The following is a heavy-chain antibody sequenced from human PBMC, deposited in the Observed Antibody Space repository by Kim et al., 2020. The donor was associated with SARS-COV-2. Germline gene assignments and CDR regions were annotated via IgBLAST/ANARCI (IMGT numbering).Heavy chain of an antibody. J-gene: IGHJ6*02. Sequence: YAQKLKGRVTMTTDSSTSTAYMELRSLRSDDTAVYYCARDTKFYDYGMDVWGHGTTVTVS. V-gene: IGHV1-18*01. D-gene: IGHD1-1*01. CDR3: ARDTKFYDYGMDV.